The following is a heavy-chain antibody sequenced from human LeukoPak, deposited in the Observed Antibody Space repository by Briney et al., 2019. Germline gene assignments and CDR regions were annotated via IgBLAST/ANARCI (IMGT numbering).Heavy chain of an antibody. J-gene: IGHJ4*02. V-gene: IGHV3-30*18. CDR2: ISYDGSNK. D-gene: IGHD3-22*01. CDR1: GFTFSDYW. CDR3: AKTRTNYYDSSGYSYYFDY. Sequence: GGSLRLSCAVSGFTFSDYWMTWVRQAPGKGLEWVAVISYDGSNKLYADSVKGRFTISRDNSQNTLYLQMNSLRAEDTAVYYCAKTRTNYYDSSGYSYYFDYWGQGTLVTVSS.